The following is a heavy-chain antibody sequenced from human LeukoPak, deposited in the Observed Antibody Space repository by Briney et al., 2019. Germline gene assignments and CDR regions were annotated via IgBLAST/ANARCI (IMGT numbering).Heavy chain of an antibody. CDR1: GFTFDDYA. Sequence: GGSLRLSCAAPGFTFDDYAMHSVRQAPGKGLERVSLISRDEGSKYYADSVKGRFTISRDNSKNSLYLQMNKLRTEDTALYYCAKDGKMATISWTSFDYWGQGTLVTVSS. D-gene: IGHD5-24*01. J-gene: IGHJ4*02. CDR3: AKDGKMATISWTSFDY. V-gene: IGHV3-43D*04. CDR2: ISRDEGSK.